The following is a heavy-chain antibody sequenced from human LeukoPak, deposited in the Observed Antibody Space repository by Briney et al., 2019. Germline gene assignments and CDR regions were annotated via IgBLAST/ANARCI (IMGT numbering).Heavy chain of an antibody. CDR2: INHSGST. CDR3: ARHYNLAFDY. J-gene: IGHJ4*02. CDR1: GGSFSGYY. D-gene: IGHD3-10*01. Sequence: SETLSVTCAVYGGSFSGYYWSWIRQPPGNGLEWIGEINHSGSTNYNPSLKSRVTISVDTSKNQFSLKLSSVTAADTAVYYCARHYNLAFDYWGQGTLVTVSS. V-gene: IGHV4-34*01.